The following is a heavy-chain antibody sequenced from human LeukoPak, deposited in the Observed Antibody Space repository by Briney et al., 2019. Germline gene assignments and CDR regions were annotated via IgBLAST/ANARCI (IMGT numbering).Heavy chain of an antibody. CDR1: GFTFDDYA. D-gene: IGHD3-3*01. CDR2: ISWNSGSI. V-gene: IGHV3-9*01. CDR3: AKITIFGVALGAFDI. J-gene: IGHJ3*02. Sequence: GGSLRLSCAASGFTFDDYAMHWVRQAPGKGLEWVSGISWNSGSIGYADSVKGRFTISRGNAKNSPYLQMNSLRAEDTALYYCAKITIFGVALGAFDIWGQGTMVTVSS.